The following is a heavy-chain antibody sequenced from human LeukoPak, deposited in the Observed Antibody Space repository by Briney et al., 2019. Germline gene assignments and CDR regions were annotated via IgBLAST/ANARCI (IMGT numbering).Heavy chain of an antibody. CDR2: IYSTGRS. CDR1: GGSISNYF. D-gene: IGHD4-17*01. CDR3: ARDEYGDGYYYMEV. J-gene: IGHJ6*03. Sequence: PSETLSLTCTVSGGSISNYFWSWVRQPAGKGLEWIGRIYSTGRSDYNPSLKSRITMSVDTSKNQFSLKLSSVTAADTAVYHCARDEYGDGYYYMEVWGKGTTVTVSS. V-gene: IGHV4-4*07.